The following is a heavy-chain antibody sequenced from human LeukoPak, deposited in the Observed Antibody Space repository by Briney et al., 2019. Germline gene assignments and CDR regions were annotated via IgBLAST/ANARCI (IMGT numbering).Heavy chain of an antibody. J-gene: IGHJ4*02. V-gene: IGHV4-34*01. CDR3: ARADPGYYDSSGQYALAEFYFDY. CDR2: INHSGST. D-gene: IGHD3-22*01. Sequence: SETLSLTCAVYGGSFSGYYWSWIRQPPGKGLEWIGEINHSGSTNYNPSLKSRVTISVDTSKNQFSLNLSSVTAADTAVYYCARADPGYYDSSGQYALAEFYFDYWGQGTLVTVSS. CDR1: GGSFSGYY.